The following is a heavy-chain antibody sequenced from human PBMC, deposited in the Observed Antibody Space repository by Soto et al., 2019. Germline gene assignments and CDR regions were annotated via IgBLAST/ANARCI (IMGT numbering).Heavy chain of an antibody. D-gene: IGHD5-18*01. CDR3: AREGGDSLNWFDP. Sequence: PGGSLRLSCAASGFTFSSYSMNWVRQAPGKGLEWVSYISSSSSTIYYADSVKGRFTISRDNAKNSLYLQMNGLRAEDTAVYYCAREGGDSLNWFDPWGQGTLVTVSS. V-gene: IGHV3-48*01. CDR1: GFTFSSYS. J-gene: IGHJ5*02. CDR2: ISSSSSTI.